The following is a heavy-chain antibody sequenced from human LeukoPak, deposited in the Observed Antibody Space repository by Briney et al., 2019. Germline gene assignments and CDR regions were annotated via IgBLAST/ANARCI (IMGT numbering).Heavy chain of an antibody. CDR3: ARGGYDYVWGSYRYSNFVDLSFDY. V-gene: IGHV3-48*04. D-gene: IGHD3-16*02. J-gene: IGHJ4*02. Sequence: GGSLRLSCAASGFTFSSYSMNWVRQAPRKGLEWVSYISSSSSTIYYADSVKGRFTISRDNAKNSLYLQMNSLRAEDTAVYYCARGGYDYVWGSYRYSNFVDLSFDYWGQGTLVTVSS. CDR2: ISSSSSTI. CDR1: GFTFSSYS.